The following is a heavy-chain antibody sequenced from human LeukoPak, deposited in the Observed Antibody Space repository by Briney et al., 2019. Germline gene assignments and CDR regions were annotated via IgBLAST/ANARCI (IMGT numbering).Heavy chain of an antibody. J-gene: IGHJ4*02. V-gene: IGHV4-30-4*01. CDR2: IYYSGST. Sequence: SETLSLTCTVSGGSISSGDYYWSWIRQPPGKGLEWIGYIYYSGSTYYNPSLKSRVTISVDTSKNQFSLKLSSVTAADTAVYYCARGEMPDQFDYWGQGTLVTVSS. D-gene: IGHD1-14*01. CDR1: GGSISSGDYY. CDR3: ARGEMPDQFDY.